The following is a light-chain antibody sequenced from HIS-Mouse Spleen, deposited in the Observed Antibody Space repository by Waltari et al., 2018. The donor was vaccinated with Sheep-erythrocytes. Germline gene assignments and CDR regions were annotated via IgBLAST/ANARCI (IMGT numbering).Light chain of an antibody. CDR2: EGS. CDR3: CSYAGSSTPWV. J-gene: IGLJ3*02. Sequence: QSALTQPASVSGSPGQSITISCTGTSSDVGSYNLGSLYQQHPGKAPKLMIYEGSNRTSGVSNRFSGSKSGNTASLTISGLQAEDEADYYCCSYAGSSTPWVFGGGTKLTVL. CDR1: SSDVGSYNL. V-gene: IGLV2-23*01.